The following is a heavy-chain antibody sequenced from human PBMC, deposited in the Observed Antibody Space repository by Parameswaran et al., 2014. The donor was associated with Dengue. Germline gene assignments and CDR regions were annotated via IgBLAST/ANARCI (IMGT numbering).Heavy chain of an antibody. CDR2: ISGSGGST. V-gene: IGHV3-23*01. J-gene: IGHJ6*02. CDR3: AKRLGEWRDYYYYGMDV. Sequence: VRQAPGKGLEWVSAISGSGGSTYYADSVKGRFTISRDNSKNTLYLQMNSLRAEDTAVYYCAKRLGEWRDYYYYGMDVWGQGTTVTVSS. D-gene: IGHD1-26*01.